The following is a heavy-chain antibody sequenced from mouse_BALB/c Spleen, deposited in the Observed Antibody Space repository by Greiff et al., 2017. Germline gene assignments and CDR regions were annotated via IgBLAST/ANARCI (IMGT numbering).Heavy chain of an antibody. CDR3: NAMGGFDY. CDR1: GFNITDYY. Sequence: EVKLQESGAELVRSGASVKLSCTASGFNITDYYMHWVKQRPEQGLEWIGWIDPENGDTEYAPKFQGKATMTADTSSNTAYLQLSSLTSEDTAVYYCNAMGGFDYWGQGTTLTVSS. J-gene: IGHJ2*01. V-gene: IGHV14-4*02. CDR2: IDPENGDT.